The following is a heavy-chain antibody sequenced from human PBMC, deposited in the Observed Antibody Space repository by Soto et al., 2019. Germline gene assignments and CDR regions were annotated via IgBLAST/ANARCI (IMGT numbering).Heavy chain of an antibody. J-gene: IGHJ3*02. V-gene: IGHV2-5*02. CDR2: IYWDDDK. CDR1: GFSLSARGEG. Sequence: QITLKESGPTLEKPTETLTLTCTFSGFSLSARGEGVGWIRQPPGKALEWLAIIYWDDDKRYSPSLRTTFTITKDTSKNQVVLTMTNMDPVDTATYFCAHRPFNSAWHDAYDIWGPGTMVTVSS. CDR3: AHRPFNSAWHDAYDI. D-gene: IGHD5-18*01.